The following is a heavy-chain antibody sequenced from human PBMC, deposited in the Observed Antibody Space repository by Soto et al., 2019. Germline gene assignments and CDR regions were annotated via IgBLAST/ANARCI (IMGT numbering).Heavy chain of an antibody. CDR1: GGSISSYY. CDR3: ARVNYDFWSGYTYYMDV. CDR2: IYYSVST. D-gene: IGHD3-3*01. Sequence: QVQLQESGPGLVKPSETLSLTCTVSGGSISSYYWSWIRQPPGKGLEWIGYIYYSVSTNYNPSLKSRVNISVDTSKNQFSLKLSSVTAADAAVYYCARVNYDFWSGYTYYMDVWGKGTTVTVSS. J-gene: IGHJ6*03. V-gene: IGHV4-59*08.